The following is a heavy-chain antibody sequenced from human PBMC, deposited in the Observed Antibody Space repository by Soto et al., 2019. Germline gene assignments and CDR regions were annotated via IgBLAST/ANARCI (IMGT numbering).Heavy chain of an antibody. CDR1: GFTFSSYA. J-gene: IGHJ4*02. CDR2: ISYDGSNK. V-gene: IGHV3-30-3*01. CDR3: ASPVRRAVHFDY. D-gene: IGHD1-26*01. Sequence: GGSLRLSCAASGFTFSSYAMHWVRQAPGKGLEWVAVISYDGSNKYYADSVKGRFTISRDNSKNTLYLQMNSLRAEDTAVYYCASPVRRAVHFDYWGQGTLVPVSS.